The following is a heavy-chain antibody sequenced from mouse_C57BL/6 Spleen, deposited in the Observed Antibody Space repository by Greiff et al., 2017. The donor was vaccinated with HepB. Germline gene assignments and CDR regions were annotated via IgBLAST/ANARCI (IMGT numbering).Heavy chain of an antibody. CDR1: GYSITSGYD. CDR2: ISYSGST. Sequence: VQLVESGPGMVKPSQSLSLTCTVTGYSITSGYDWHWIRHFPGNKLEWMGYISYSGSTNYNPSLKSRISITHDTSKNHFFLKLNSVTTEDTATYYCARENLLLRYRGYFDVWGTGTTVTVSS. D-gene: IGHD1-1*01. J-gene: IGHJ1*03. V-gene: IGHV3-1*01. CDR3: ARENLLLRYRGYFDV.